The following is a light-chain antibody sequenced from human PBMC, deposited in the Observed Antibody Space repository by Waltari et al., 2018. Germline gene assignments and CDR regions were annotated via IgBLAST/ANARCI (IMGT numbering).Light chain of an antibody. Sequence: QSALTQPPSASGSPGQSVTISCTGTRSDGGGNNYVSWYQQHPGKAPKLMIYEVSKRPSGVPDRFSGSKSGNTASLTVSGLQADDEADYYCSSFAGSNVVFGGGTQLTVL. V-gene: IGLV2-8*01. CDR1: RSDGGGNNY. CDR2: EVS. J-gene: IGLJ2*01. CDR3: SSFAGSNVV.